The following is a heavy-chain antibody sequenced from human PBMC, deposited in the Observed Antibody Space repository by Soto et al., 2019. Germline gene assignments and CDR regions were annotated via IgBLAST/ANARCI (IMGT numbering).Heavy chain of an antibody. Sequence: GGSLRLSCVASGFTFISHARGWLRQAPGTELEWLPIFDHGGADTPYADSVKGRFPISRDNSKNSLYLQMNSLRAEYPAVYYCARGGNWFAPWGQGTLVTVSS. CDR3: ARGGNWFAP. V-gene: IGHV3-7*03. CDR2: FDHGGADT. J-gene: IGHJ5*02. CDR1: GFTFISHA. D-gene: IGHD3-10*01.